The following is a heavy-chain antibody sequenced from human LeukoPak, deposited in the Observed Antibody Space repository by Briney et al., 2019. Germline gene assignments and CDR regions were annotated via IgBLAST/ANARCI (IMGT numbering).Heavy chain of an antibody. CDR3: ARGQGDFWSGSYYYYYMDV. J-gene: IGHJ6*03. CDR1: GFSFSGYS. CDR2: ISGSSGTI. V-gene: IGHV3-48*04. Sequence: GGSLRLSCAASGFSFSGYSMNWVRQAPGKGLEWVSYISGSSGTIYNADSVTGRFTISRDNAKNSLYLQMNSLRAEDTALYYCARGQGDFWSGSYYYYYMDVWGKGTTVTVSS. D-gene: IGHD3-3*01.